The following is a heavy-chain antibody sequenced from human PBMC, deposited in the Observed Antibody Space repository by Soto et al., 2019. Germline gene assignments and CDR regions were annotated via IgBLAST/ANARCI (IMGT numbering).Heavy chain of an antibody. CDR2: INHSGTT. CDR1: GGSFSGYS. D-gene: IGHD3-3*01. Sequence: SETLSLTCAVYGGSFSGYSWTWLRQPPGKWLEWIGEINHSGTTDYNPALKSRVTMSVDTSKNQFSLRVTSVTAADTAVYYCARARFDSWSHIYYGLDVWGQGXTVTVSS. CDR3: ARARFDSWSHIYYGLDV. V-gene: IGHV4-34*01. J-gene: IGHJ6*02.